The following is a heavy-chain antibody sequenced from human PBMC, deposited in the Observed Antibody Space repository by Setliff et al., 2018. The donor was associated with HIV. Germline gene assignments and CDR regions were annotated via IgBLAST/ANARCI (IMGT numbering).Heavy chain of an antibody. V-gene: IGHV1-18*01. Sequence: ASVKVSCKASGYTFTSYGISWVRQAPGQGLEWMGWISTYNGNTNYAPKLQGRVTMTTDTSTSTAYMELRSLTSDDTAVYYCARGGGGYYYVGAVDIWGQGTVVTVS. CDR3: ARGGGGYYYVGAVDI. CDR1: GYTFTSYG. D-gene: IGHD3-22*01. CDR2: ISTYNGNT. J-gene: IGHJ3*02.